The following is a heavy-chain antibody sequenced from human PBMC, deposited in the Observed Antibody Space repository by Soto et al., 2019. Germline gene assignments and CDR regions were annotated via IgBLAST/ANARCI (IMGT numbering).Heavy chain of an antibody. CDR3: ARDPTVTRTQPPFDY. V-gene: IGHV3-33*01. CDR1: GFTFSSYG. Sequence: QVQLVESGGGVVQPGRSLRLSCAASGFTFSSYGMHWVRQAPGKGLEWVAVIWYDGSNKYYADSVKGRFTISRDNSKNTLYLQMNSLRAEDTAVYYCARDPTVTRTQPPFDYWGQGTLVTVSS. J-gene: IGHJ4*02. CDR2: IWYDGSNK. D-gene: IGHD4-17*01.